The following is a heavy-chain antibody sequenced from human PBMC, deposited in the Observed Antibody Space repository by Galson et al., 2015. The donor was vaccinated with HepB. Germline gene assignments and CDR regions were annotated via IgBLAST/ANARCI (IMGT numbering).Heavy chain of an antibody. CDR3: AKVAILGATPHYFDY. D-gene: IGHD3-16*01. V-gene: IGHV3-23*01. CDR1: GFTFTRYT. J-gene: IGHJ4*02. Sequence: SLRLSCAASGFTFTRYTMGWVRQAPGKGLKWVSSLSVNGDISYYEDSVKGRFTISRDNSKKMVYLQMNGLRAEDTAVYYCAKVAILGATPHYFDYLGQGTLVTVPS. CDR2: LSVNGDIS.